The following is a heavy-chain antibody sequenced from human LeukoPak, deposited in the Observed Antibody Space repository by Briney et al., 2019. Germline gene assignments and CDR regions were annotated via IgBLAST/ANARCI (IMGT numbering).Heavy chain of an antibody. CDR2: IKQDGREK. V-gene: IGHV3-7*01. J-gene: IGHJ6*02. CDR3: ARDSGYEFRGYYYYYGMDV. CDR1: GFTFSSYW. Sequence: TGGSLRLSCAASGFTFSSYWMSWVRQAPGKGLEWVANIKQDGREKYYVDSVKGRFTISRDNAKNSLYLQMNSLRAEDTAVYYCARDSGYEFRGYYYYYGMDVWGQGTTVTVSS. D-gene: IGHD5-12*01.